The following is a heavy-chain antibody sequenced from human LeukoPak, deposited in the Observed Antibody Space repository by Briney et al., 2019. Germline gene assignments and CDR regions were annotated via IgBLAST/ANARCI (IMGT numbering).Heavy chain of an antibody. Sequence: GGSLRLSCAASGFTFSCCAMHWVRQVPGKGLEWVAVMSYDGSNKFYADSVKGRFTISRDNSKNTIYLQMNSLRAEDTAVYFCAKGLGGTVPFDYWGQGTLVTVPS. CDR1: GFTFSCCA. V-gene: IGHV3-30*04. CDR3: AKGLGGTVPFDY. D-gene: IGHD1-1*01. CDR2: MSYDGSNK. J-gene: IGHJ4*02.